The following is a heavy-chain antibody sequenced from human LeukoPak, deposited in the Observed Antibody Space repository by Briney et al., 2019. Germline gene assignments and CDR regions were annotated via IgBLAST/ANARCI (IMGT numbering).Heavy chain of an antibody. J-gene: IGHJ4*02. V-gene: IGHV3-7*01. D-gene: IGHD1-26*01. CDR1: GFTFSSYW. CDR3: AREANLGSYYVADY. CDR2: IKQDGSEK. Sequence: PGGSLRLSCAASGFTFSSYWMSWVRQAPGKGLEWVANIKQDGSEKYYVDSVKGRFTISRDNAKNSLYLQMNSLRAEDTAVYYCAREANLGSYYVADYWGQGTLVTVSS.